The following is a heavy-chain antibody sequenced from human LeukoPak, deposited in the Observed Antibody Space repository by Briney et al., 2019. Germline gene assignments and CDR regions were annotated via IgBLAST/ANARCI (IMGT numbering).Heavy chain of an antibody. V-gene: IGHV3-74*01. D-gene: IGHD6-19*01. CDR2: INGDGRNI. CDR3: ARVSIGWYSFDY. CDR1: GFTFSSYW. Sequence: GGSLRLSCVASGFTFSSYWMHWVRQDPRKGLVWVSRINGDGRNINYADSVRGRFTISRDNAKNTLYLQMNSLGAEDTAVYYCARVSIGWYSFDYWGQGTLVTVSS. J-gene: IGHJ4*02.